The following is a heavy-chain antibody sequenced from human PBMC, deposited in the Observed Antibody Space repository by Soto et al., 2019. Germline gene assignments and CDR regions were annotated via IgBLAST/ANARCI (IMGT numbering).Heavy chain of an antibody. CDR3: VVVPAAPLRFLEWFYYYYGMDV. J-gene: IGHJ6*02. Sequence: SGPTLVNPTPPLTLTCTFSGFSLSTSGVGVGWIRQPPGKALEWLALIYWNDDKRYSPSLKSRLTITKDTSKNQVVLTMTNMDPVDTATYYCVVVPAAPLRFLEWFYYYYGMDVWGQGTTVTVSS. V-gene: IGHV2-5*01. CDR1: GFSLSTSGVG. D-gene: IGHD3-3*01. CDR2: IYWNDDK.